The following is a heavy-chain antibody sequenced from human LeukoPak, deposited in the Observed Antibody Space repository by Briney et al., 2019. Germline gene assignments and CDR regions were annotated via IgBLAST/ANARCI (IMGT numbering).Heavy chain of an antibody. CDR3: AKQMGDFGLVTGFDY. V-gene: IGHV3-23*01. Sequence: PGGSLRLSCAASGFTFTSCAMIWVRQAPGKGLEWVSSISTGGGSTYYADPVKGRFTISRDNSKNTVSLQMNSLRAEDTAVYYCAKQMGDFGLVTGFDYWGQGTVVTVSS. CDR1: GFTFTSCA. J-gene: IGHJ4*02. D-gene: IGHD3/OR15-3a*01. CDR2: ISTGGGST.